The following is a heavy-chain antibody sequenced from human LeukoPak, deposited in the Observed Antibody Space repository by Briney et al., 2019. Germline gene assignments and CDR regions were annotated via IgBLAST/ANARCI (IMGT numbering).Heavy chain of an antibody. Sequence: PGGSLRLSCAASGFTFSSYNMNWVRQAPGKGPEWIGNIYSSGSTYYNPSLKSRVTISVDTSKNQFSLRLSSVTAADTAIYYCATYSSGWYYFDYWGQGTLVTVSS. CDR2: IYSSGST. J-gene: IGHJ4*02. CDR3: ATYSSGWYYFDY. D-gene: IGHD6-19*01. CDR1: GFTFSSYN. V-gene: IGHV4-59*04.